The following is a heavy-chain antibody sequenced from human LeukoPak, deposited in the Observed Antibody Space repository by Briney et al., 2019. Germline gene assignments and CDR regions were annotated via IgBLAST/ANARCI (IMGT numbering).Heavy chain of an antibody. Sequence: SQTLSLTCAISGDSVSSNSAAWNWIRQSPSRGLEWLGKTYYRSKWYNDYAVSVKSRITINPDTSKNQFSLQLNSVTPEDTAVHYCARVIGSWDEYYFDYWGQGTLVTVSS. CDR3: ARVIGSWDEYYFDY. J-gene: IGHJ4*02. D-gene: IGHD6-13*01. CDR2: TYYRSKWYN. CDR1: GDSVSSNSAA. V-gene: IGHV6-1*01.